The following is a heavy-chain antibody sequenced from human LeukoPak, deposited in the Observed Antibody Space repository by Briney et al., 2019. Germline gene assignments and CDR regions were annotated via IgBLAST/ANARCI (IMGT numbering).Heavy chain of an antibody. CDR2: INHSGST. CDR1: GGSFSGYY. Sequence: PSETLSLTCAVYGGSFSGYYWSWIRQPPGKGLEWIGEINHSGSTNYNPSLKSRVTISVDTSKNQFSLKLSSVTAADTAVYYCARPTYYYDSSGYYLDAFDIWGQGTMVTVSS. V-gene: IGHV4-34*01. CDR3: ARPTYYYDSSGYYLDAFDI. D-gene: IGHD3-22*01. J-gene: IGHJ3*02.